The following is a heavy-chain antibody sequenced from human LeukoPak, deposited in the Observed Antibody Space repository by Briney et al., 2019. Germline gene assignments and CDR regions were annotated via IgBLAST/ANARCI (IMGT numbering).Heavy chain of an antibody. D-gene: IGHD6-19*01. Sequence: PSETLSLTCTVSGGSINNYYWSWVRQPPGKGLEWIGYIHYCGTTSYNPSLKSRVTISVDTSKNQFSLKLSSVTAADTALYFCTRGTGWYLYWGQGTLVTVSS. CDR3: TRGTGWYLY. CDR2: IHYCGTT. V-gene: IGHV4-59*01. J-gene: IGHJ4*02. CDR1: GGSINNYY.